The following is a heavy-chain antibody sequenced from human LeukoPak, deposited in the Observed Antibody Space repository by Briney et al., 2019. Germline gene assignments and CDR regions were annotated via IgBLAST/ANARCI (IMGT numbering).Heavy chain of an antibody. CDR2: IYYSGST. V-gene: IGHV4-59*01. D-gene: IGHD6-19*01. CDR1: GGSISSYY. J-gene: IGHJ4*02. Sequence: PSETLSLTCTVSGGSISSYYWSWIRQPPGKGLEWIGYIYYSGSTNYNPSLKSRVTMSVDTSKNQFSLKLSSVTAADTAVYYCARGLYSSGWYPFDYWGQGTLVTVSS. CDR3: ARGLYSSGWYPFDY.